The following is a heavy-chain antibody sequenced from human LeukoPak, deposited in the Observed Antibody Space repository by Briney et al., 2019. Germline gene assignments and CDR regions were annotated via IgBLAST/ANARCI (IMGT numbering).Heavy chain of an antibody. CDR3: AKEGGVYSTPYYMDV. V-gene: IGHV3-48*04. D-gene: IGHD1-26*01. J-gene: IGHJ6*03. CDR2: ISSSSSTI. Sequence: NPGGSLRLSCAASGFTFSSYSMNWVRQAPGKGLEWVSYISSSSSTIYYTDSVKGRFTISRDNAKNSLYLQMNSLRAEDTAVYYCAKEGGVYSTPYYMDVWGKGTTVTVSS. CDR1: GFTFSSYS.